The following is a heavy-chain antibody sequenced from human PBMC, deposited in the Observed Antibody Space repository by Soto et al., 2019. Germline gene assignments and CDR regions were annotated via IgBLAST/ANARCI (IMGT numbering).Heavy chain of an antibody. CDR3: ARLEMATDY. D-gene: IGHD5-12*01. V-gene: IGHV4-61*01. Sequence: SETLSLTCTVSGGSVTSGSYYWNWIRQPPGKGLEWIGYIYYTGSTNYNPSLKSRVTTSADTSKNQFSLKLNSVTAADTAVYYCARLEMATDYWGQGILVTVSS. CDR1: GGSVTSGSYY. CDR2: IYYTGST. J-gene: IGHJ4*02.